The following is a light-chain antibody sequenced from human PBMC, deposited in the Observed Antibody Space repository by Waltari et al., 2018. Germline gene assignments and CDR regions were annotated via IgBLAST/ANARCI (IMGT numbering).Light chain of an antibody. Sequence: QTAVTTEEALSVSPGGQDPLTVGLSSSSVSRRPPPSWYQHTPCHAPRTLIYNTDSRSSGVPVRFSGSMVGNKAALTITGAQADDESDYYCALYMGRGISAFGGGTKLTVL. CDR3: ALYMGRGISA. V-gene: IGLV8-61*01. CDR1: SSSVSRRPP. J-gene: IGLJ2*01. CDR2: NTD.